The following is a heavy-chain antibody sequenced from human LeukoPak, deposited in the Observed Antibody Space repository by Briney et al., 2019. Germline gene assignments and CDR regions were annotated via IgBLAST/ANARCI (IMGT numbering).Heavy chain of an antibody. CDR1: GYTLTELS. CDR2: LDPEDGET. CDR3: ATVRAYYDFWSGYSGIYFQH. V-gene: IGHV1-24*01. Sequence: ASVKVSCKVSGYTLTELSIHWVRQAPGKGLEWMGGLDPEDGETIYAQKFQGRVTMTEDTSTDTAYMELSSLRSEDTAVYYCATVRAYYDFWSGYSGIYFQHWGQGTLVTVSS. J-gene: IGHJ1*01. D-gene: IGHD3-3*01.